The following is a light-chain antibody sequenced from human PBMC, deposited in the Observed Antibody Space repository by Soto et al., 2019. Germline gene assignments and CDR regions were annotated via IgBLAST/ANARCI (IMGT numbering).Light chain of an antibody. Sequence: EVVMTQSPATLSVSPGERATLSCRASETVATNLTWYQQKPGQAPRLLIYGASNRARGIPDRFSGSGSVTDFPLTITRLEPGDFAVYYCQQYGRSPHLFTFGPATKVQIK. CDR2: GAS. CDR1: ETVATN. CDR3: QQYGRSPHLFT. J-gene: IGKJ3*01. V-gene: IGKV3-20*01.